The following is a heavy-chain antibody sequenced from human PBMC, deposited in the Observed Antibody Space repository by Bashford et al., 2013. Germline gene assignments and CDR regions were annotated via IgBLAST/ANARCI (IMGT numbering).Heavy chain of an antibody. D-gene: IGHD4-17*01. V-gene: IGHV3-53*01. J-gene: IGHJ4*02. CDR3: AMGHYGG. Sequence: GGSLRLSCAASGFSVSTNYMRWLRQAPGQGLECVSVIYPDGNTYYAESVKGRFIIYRDGSRNTLSLQMNYLTTDDTAVYWCAMGHYGGWGPGSLVTVSS. CDR1: GFSVSTNY. CDR2: IYPDGNT.